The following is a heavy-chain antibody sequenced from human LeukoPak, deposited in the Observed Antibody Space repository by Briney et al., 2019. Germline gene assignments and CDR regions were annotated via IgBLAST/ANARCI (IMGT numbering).Heavy chain of an antibody. Sequence: SETLSLTCTVSGGSVSSGSCYWSWIRQPPGTGLEWIGYTYYTGNTNYNPSLKSRVTISVDTSKNQFSLNLSSVTAADTAVYYCARDRGLMGTFDYWGQGTLVTVSS. CDR1: GGSVSSGSCY. CDR2: TYYTGNT. CDR3: ARDRGLMGTFDY. J-gene: IGHJ4*02. D-gene: IGHD2-8*01. V-gene: IGHV4-61*01.